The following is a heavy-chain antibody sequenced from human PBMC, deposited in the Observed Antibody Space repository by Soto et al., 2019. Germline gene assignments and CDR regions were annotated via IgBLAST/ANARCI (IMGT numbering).Heavy chain of an antibody. CDR2: ITHGGAVT. D-gene: IGHD1-7*01. Sequence: QVQLVESGGGLVNPGGSLRLSCAASGFTFSAYYMSWIRQAPGKGLEWIAYITHGGAVTYYADSVKGRFTISRDNDKKSLYLQMSSLRVEETAVYCGARETSAKKPGNYLARWGQRTVVNASS. V-gene: IGHV3-11*01. CDR3: ARETSAKKPGNYLAR. J-gene: IGHJ4*02. CDR1: GFTFSAYY.